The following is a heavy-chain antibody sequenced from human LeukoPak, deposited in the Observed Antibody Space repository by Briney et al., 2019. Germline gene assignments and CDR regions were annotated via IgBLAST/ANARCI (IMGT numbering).Heavy chain of an antibody. Sequence: GASVKVSCKASGYTFTGYYMHWVRQAPGQGLEWMGWINPNSGGTNYAQKFQGRVTMTRDTSISTAYMELSRLRSDDMAVYYCARDILAAAGTGTDYWGQGTLVTVSS. CDR1: GYTFTGYY. J-gene: IGHJ4*02. CDR2: INPNSGGT. D-gene: IGHD6-13*01. V-gene: IGHV1-2*02. CDR3: ARDILAAAGTGTDY.